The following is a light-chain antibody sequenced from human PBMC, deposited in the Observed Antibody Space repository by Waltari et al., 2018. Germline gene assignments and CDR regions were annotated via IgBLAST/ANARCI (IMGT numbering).Light chain of an antibody. Sequence: EIVLTQSPATLSVSPGERDTISCRASQSIRSNLAWYQQEPGQGPRLPFYGASIRATGIPARFSGSGSGTEFTLTINSMQSEDFAVYYCQQYNNWPLLFGQGTKVEIK. CDR2: GAS. CDR1: QSIRSN. CDR3: QQYNNWPLL. J-gene: IGKJ1*01. V-gene: IGKV3-15*01.